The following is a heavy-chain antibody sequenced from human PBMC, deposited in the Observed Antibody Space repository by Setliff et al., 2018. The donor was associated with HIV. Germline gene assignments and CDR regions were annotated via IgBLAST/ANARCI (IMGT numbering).Heavy chain of an antibody. V-gene: IGHV4-31*03. D-gene: IGHD1-1*01. CDR1: GDSISSESSF. J-gene: IGHJ5*02. CDR3: ARLEDQLGPGWLAP. CDR2: ISHSGNT. Sequence: SETLSLTCSVSGDSISSESSFWSWVRQYPGKGLELIGYISHSGNTYYTPSLESRITLSVDTSKNQFSLKVNSVTAADTAVYYCARLEDQLGPGWLAPWGQGTLVTVSS.